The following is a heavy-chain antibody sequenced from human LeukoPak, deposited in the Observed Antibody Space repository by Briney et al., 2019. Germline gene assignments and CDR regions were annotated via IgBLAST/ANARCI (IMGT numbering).Heavy chain of an antibody. V-gene: IGHV3-21*01. D-gene: IGHD6-19*01. Sequence: NPGGSLRLSCAASEFSVGSNYMTWVRQAAGKGLEWVSSISESSSYIYYADSVKGRFTISRDNAKNSLYLQMNSLRAEDTAVYYCARDSSGRLNNDYWGQGTLVTVSS. CDR3: ARDSSGRLNNDY. CDR2: ISESSSYI. J-gene: IGHJ4*02. CDR1: EFSVGSNY.